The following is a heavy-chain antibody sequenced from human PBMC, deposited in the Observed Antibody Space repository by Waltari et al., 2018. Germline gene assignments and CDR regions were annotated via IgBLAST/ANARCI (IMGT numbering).Heavy chain of an antibody. D-gene: IGHD4-17*01. Sequence: VQLVESGGGLVQPGGSLGLRCAATGCTFTRYWMPWVRQAPGKGLVWVSRINIDESGTSFADSVKGRFTISRDNTKNTLYLQMNSLRAEDTAVYYCARSCGLRCHWFDPWGQGTLVTFSS. CDR3: ARSCGLRCHWFDP. CDR1: GCTFTRYW. V-gene: IGHV3-74*01. CDR2: INIDESGT. J-gene: IGHJ5*02.